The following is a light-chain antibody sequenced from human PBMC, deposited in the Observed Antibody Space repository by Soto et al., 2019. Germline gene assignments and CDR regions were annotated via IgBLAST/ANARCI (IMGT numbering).Light chain of an antibody. CDR3: QQFKAFPRT. J-gene: IGKJ1*01. Sequence: DLHMNQSPSTLSASVGDRVNITCRANDTIDVWLAWYQQKAGKAPILLIYGASILEGGVPSRFRGDCSGAEFIFTSTSRQTDGFANYYCQQFKAFPRTFVQGP. CDR2: GAS. CDR1: DTIDVW. V-gene: IGKV1-5*01.